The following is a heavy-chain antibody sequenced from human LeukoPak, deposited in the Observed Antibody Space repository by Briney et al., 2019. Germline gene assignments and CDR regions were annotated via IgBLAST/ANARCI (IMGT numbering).Heavy chain of an antibody. CDR2: IRYDGSDK. CDR3: ATGSYYCSNNCPQSYYYMDA. V-gene: IGHV3-30*02. D-gene: IGHD2-2*01. CDR1: GFTFSRHG. J-gene: IGHJ6*03. Sequence: GGSLRLSCAASGFTFSRHGMHWVRQAPGKGLEWVAFIRYDGSDKYYADSVKGRFTISRDNSENTLYLQMSSLRPEDTAVYYCATGSYYCSNNCPQSYYYMDAGGKGTTVNVSS.